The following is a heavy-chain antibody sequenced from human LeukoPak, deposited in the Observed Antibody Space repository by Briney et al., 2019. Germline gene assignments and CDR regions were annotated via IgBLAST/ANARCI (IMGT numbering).Heavy chain of an antibody. D-gene: IGHD2-2*01. V-gene: IGHV3-23*01. CDR1: GFTFSSYA. CDR2: ISGSGGST. J-gene: IGHJ5*02. CDR3: AKPASQIPNFGRNWFDP. Sequence: GGSLRLSCAASGFTFSSYAMSWVRQAPGKGLEWVSAISGSGGSTYYADSVKGRFTISRGNSKNTLYLQMNSLRAEDTAVYYCAKPASQIPNFGRNWFDPWGQGTLVTVSS.